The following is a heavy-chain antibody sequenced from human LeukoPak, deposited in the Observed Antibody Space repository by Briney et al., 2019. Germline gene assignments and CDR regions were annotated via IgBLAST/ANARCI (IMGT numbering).Heavy chain of an antibody. Sequence: SETLSLTCTVSGGSISSYYWSWIRQPPGKGLEWIGYNYYSGSTNYNPSLKSRVTISVDTSKNQFSLKLSSVTAADTAVYYCARDGLGNYGDYGPHNWFDPWGQGTLVTVSS. CDR3: ARDGLGNYGDYGPHNWFDP. J-gene: IGHJ5*02. D-gene: IGHD4-17*01. V-gene: IGHV4-59*01. CDR1: GGSISSYY. CDR2: NYYSGST.